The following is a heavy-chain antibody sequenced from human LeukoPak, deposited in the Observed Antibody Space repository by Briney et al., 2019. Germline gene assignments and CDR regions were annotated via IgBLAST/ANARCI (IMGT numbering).Heavy chain of an antibody. CDR1: GGSISSYY. CDR3: ARAVGYSYGIDY. V-gene: IGHV4-59*01. D-gene: IGHD5-18*01. Sequence: PSETLSLTCTVSGGSISSYYWSWIRQPPGKGLEWIGYIYYSGSTNYNPSLKSRVTISVDTSKNQFSLKLSSVTAADTAVYYCARAVGYSYGIDYWGQGTLVTVSS. J-gene: IGHJ4*02. CDR2: IYYSGST.